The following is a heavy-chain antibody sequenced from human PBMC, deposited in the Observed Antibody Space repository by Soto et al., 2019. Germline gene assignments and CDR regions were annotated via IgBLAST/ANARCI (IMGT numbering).Heavy chain of an antibody. CDR3: ARAEVDY. CDR2: MTSDGRTT. J-gene: IGHJ4*02. V-gene: IGHV3-74*03. Sequence: EVQLVESWGGLVQPGGSLRLSCAASGFTFGNYWMHWVRQAPGKGPEWVSRMTSDGRTTQYADSVKGRFTVSRDNAKSTLYLQMNSLRVEDTAVYYCARAEVDYWGPGTLVTVSS. CDR1: GFTFGNYW.